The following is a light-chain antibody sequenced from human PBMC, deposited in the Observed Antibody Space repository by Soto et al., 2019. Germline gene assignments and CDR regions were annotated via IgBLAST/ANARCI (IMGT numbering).Light chain of an antibody. Sequence: AIQLTQSPSSLSASVGDRVTITCRASQGISSALAWYQQKPGKAPKLLIYDASSLESGVPSRFSGSGSGTDFTLNISSLQPEDFATYYFQQFNSDPSITFGQGTRLEIK. V-gene: IGKV1-13*02. CDR1: QGISSA. J-gene: IGKJ5*01. CDR3: QQFNSDPSIT. CDR2: DAS.